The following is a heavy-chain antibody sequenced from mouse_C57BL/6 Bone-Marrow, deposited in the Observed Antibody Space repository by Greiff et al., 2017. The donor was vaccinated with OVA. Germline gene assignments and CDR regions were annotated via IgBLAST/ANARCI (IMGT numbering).Heavy chain of an antibody. D-gene: IGHD1-1*01. V-gene: IGHV1-20*01. J-gene: IGHJ3*01. CDR1: GYSFNGYF. CDR3: ARGDYYGSSSY. Sequence: EVQLQQSGPELVKPGDSVKISCKASGYSFNGYFMNWVMQSHGKSLEWIGRINPYNGDTFYNQKFKGKATLTVDKSSSTAHMELRSLTSEDSAVYYCARGDYYGSSSYWGQGTLVTVSA. CDR2: INPYNGDT.